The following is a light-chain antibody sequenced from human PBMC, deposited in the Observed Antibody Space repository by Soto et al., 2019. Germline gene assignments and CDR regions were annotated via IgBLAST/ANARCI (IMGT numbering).Light chain of an antibody. Sequence: EIVLTQSPATLSLSPGERTTLSCRASQSVRSYLACYQQKPGQTPRLLIYDAFNRATGIPARFSGSGSGTDFTLTISSLEPEDFAVYYCQQRGNWPQTFGPGTQVDI. CDR2: DAF. J-gene: IGKJ3*01. V-gene: IGKV3-11*01. CDR3: QQRGNWPQT. CDR1: QSVRSY.